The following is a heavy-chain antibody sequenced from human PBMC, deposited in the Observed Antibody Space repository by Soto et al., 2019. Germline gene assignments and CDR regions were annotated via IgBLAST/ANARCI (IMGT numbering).Heavy chain of an antibody. J-gene: IGHJ4*02. D-gene: IGHD2-15*01. V-gene: IGHV4-30-4*01. CDR2: ISYSGST. Sequence: SETLALTFTVSGSSISSGNYYWSWIRQPPGKGMEWIGFISYSGSTYYSTSLKSRVTISVDTSKSQFSLNLSFVTAADTAVYYCATMGTPATGLYFFDYWGQGSLVTVSS. CDR1: GSSISSGNYY. CDR3: ATMGTPATGLYFFDY.